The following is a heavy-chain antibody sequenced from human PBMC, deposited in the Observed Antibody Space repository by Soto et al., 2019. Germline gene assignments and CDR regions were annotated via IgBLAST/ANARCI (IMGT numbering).Heavy chain of an antibody. J-gene: IGHJ5*02. CDR3: ARDGAGSGWFDP. V-gene: IGHV3-21*01. CDR2: ITISSSYI. Sequence: EVQLVESGGGLVKPGGSLRLSCAASGFTFRNYAMNWVRQAPGKGLEWVSSITISSSYIHYADSVKGRFTSSRDNAKNYLCLQMHRLGGEDTAVCYCARDGAGSGWFDPWGQGTLITVSS. D-gene: IGHD3-10*01. CDR1: GFTFRNYA.